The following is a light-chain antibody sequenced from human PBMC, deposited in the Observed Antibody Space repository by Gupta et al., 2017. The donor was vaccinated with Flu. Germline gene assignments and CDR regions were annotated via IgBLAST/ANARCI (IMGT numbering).Light chain of an antibody. J-gene: IGKJ1*01. CDR3: MQGHCTTEA. CDR2: KVA. Sequence: VTLGQPASITCRSSQSLVHSDGNTDWQGFQQRKGQSPRSLIDKVANRDSGGPDRGSGRGAGTDGITNTSRVEEDDGGVDYCMQGHCTTEAFGQGTKVEIK. V-gene: IGKV2-30*02. CDR1: QSLVHSDGNTD.